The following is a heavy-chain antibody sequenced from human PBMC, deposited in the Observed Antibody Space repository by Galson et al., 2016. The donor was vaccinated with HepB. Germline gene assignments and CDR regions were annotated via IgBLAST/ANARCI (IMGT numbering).Heavy chain of an antibody. CDR3: ARDRTSGAALDY. V-gene: IGHV3-11*06. D-gene: IGHD6-25*01. J-gene: IGHJ4*02. CDR1: GFTFSDFY. CDR2: ISSGGRDT. Sequence: SLRLSCAASGFTFSDFYMAWIRQAPGKGLEYVSHISSGGRDTNYADSVKGRFTISRDNAKKSLYLQMNSLRAEDTAVYYCARDRTSGAALDYWGQGTLVTVSS.